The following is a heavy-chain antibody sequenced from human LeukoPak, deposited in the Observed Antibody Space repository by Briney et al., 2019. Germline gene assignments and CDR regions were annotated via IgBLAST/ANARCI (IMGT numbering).Heavy chain of an antibody. J-gene: IGHJ5*02. CDR1: GASISSGEYH. V-gene: IGHV4-30-4*08. D-gene: IGHD1-26*01. CDR2: IYSSGST. Sequence: PSQTLSLICPVSGASISSGEYHWTWIRHPPGKGLEWIGYIYSSGSTYYNPSLKSPVSIPVDTSKNHFSLQFTSVTAADTAVYYCATRFSGRPFDPWGQGTLVTVSS. CDR3: ATRFSGRPFDP.